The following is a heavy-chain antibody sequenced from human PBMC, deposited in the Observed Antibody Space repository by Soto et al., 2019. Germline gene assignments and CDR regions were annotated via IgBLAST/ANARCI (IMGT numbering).Heavy chain of an antibody. Sequence: QVQLVESGGGVGQPGRSLRLSCAASGFIFRSYGMHWVRQAPGKGLEWVAVISYDGNNKYFADSVKGRFTISRDNFKNTVYLQMNSLSTDDTAVYYCAKGYIAAPGVLDGIDVWGQGTMVTVSS. V-gene: IGHV3-30*18. J-gene: IGHJ3*01. CDR1: GFIFRSYG. CDR2: ISYDGNNK. CDR3: AKGYIAAPGVLDGIDV. D-gene: IGHD6-13*01.